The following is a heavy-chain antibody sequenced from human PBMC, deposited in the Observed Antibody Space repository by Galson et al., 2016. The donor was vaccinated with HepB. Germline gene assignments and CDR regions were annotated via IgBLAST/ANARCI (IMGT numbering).Heavy chain of an antibody. Sequence: LRLSCATSGFNFDDYATHWVRQGPGKGLEWVSSVTWNSGSMGYADSVKGRFTISRDNAKTSLYLQMNSLRPEDTALYYCAKDLSRGSGSYYSRYYYYGVDVWGRGTTVTVSS. CDR1: GFNFDDYA. J-gene: IGHJ6*02. D-gene: IGHD3-10*01. CDR3: AKDLSRGSGSYYSRYYYYGVDV. CDR2: VTWNSGSM. V-gene: IGHV3-9*01.